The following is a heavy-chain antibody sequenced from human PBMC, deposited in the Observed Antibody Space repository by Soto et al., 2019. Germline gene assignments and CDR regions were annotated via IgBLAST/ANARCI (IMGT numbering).Heavy chain of an antibody. Sequence: SETLSLTCAVSGYSISSGYYWGWIRQTPGEGLEWIASIYHSGSTYYNPSLKSRVTISVDTSKNQFSLKLTSVTAADTAVYYCARGAATVTPGRFDPWGKGIMVTVS. CDR1: GYSISSGYY. J-gene: IGHJ5*02. V-gene: IGHV4-38-2*01. CDR3: ARGAATVTPGRFDP. D-gene: IGHD4-17*01. CDR2: IYHSGST.